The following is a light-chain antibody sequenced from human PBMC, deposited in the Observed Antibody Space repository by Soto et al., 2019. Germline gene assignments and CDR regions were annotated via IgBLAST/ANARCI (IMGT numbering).Light chain of an antibody. CDR2: GGS. J-gene: IGKJ1*01. CDR3: QQYSSSPWT. CDR1: QSVSNNY. V-gene: IGKV3-20*01. Sequence: EIVLTQSPGTLSLSPGERATLSCRASQSVSNNYLAWYQQKPGQAPRLLFYGGSSRATGIPDRFSGSESGIDFTLTISRLEPEDFAVYFCQQYSSSPWTFGQGTKVEIK.